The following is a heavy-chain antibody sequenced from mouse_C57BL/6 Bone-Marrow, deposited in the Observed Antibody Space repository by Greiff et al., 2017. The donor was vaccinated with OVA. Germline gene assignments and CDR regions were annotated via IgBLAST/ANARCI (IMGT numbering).Heavy chain of an antibody. D-gene: IGHD1-1*01. Sequence: DVQLVESGGGLVQPGGSLSLSCAASGFTFTDYYMSWVRQPPGKALEWLGFIRNKANGYATEYSASVKGRFTISRDNSQSILYLQMNALRAEDSATYYCASSYGSSSYFDYWGQGTTLTVSS. CDR3: ASSYGSSSYFDY. CDR1: GFTFTDYY. CDR2: IRNKANGYAT. V-gene: IGHV7-3*01. J-gene: IGHJ2*01.